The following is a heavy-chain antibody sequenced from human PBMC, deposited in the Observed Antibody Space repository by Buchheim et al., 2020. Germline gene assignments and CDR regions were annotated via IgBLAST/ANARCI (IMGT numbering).Heavy chain of an antibody. CDR3: TTRDVYKADYYMDV. CDR2: IESKSDGGAT. CDR1: GFTFTNAW. V-gene: IGHV3-15*04. J-gene: IGHJ6*03. Sequence: EVQLVESGGGLVKPGGSLRLSCAASGFTFTNAWMTWVRQGPGKGLEWVGRIESKSDGGATDYAVLVKDRFTISRDDSKKMVYLQMNSLEIEDTAVYYCTTRDVYKADYYMDVWGKGTTVTVSS. D-gene: IGHD5-24*01.